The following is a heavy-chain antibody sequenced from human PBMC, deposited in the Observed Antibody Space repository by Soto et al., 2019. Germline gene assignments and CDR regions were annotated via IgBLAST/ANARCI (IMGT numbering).Heavy chain of an antibody. V-gene: IGHV3-23*01. J-gene: IGHJ5*02. D-gene: IGHD6-19*01. Sequence: EVQLLESGGGLVQPGGSLRLSCAASGFTFSSSAMSWVRQAPGKGLEWVSAIRGTNGNTHYAESVKGRLTISRDNSKNTLYLQMNFLRAEDTAVYYCAKFTVDTIVTSGWCNGLDPWGQGTLVIVSS. CDR1: GFTFSSSA. CDR3: AKFTVDTIVTSGWCNGLDP. CDR2: IRGTNGNT.